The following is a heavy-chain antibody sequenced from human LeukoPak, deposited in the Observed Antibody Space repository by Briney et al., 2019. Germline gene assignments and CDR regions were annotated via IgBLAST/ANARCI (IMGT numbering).Heavy chain of an antibody. CDR1: GFTFSSYA. D-gene: IGHD4-11*01. J-gene: IGHJ4*02. CDR3: AKKRGNYYYFDL. CDR2: ISGSGDNT. V-gene: IGHV3-23*01. Sequence: GGSLRLSCAASGFTFSSYAMSWVRQAPGKGLEWVSAISGSGDNTYYADSVKDRFTISRDKSKNTLYLQMNSPGAEDTAVYYRAKKRGNYYYFDLWGQGNLVTVSS.